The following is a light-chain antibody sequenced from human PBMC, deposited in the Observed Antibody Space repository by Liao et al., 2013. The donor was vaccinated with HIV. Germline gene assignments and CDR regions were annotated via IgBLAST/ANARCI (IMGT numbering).Light chain of an antibody. CDR2: YDS. V-gene: IGLV3-21*01. Sequence: SYVLTQPPSVSVAPGTTATITCGGDNIGSRSVHWYQQRPGQAPVLVISYDSDRPSGIPERFSGSSSGTTVTLTISGAQVEDEADYYCYSAADNNQVFGGGTKLTVL. J-gene: IGLJ3*02. CDR1: NIGSRS. CDR3: YSAADNNQV.